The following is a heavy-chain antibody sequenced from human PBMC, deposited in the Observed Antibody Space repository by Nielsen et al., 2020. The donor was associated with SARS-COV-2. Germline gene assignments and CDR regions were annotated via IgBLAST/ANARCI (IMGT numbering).Heavy chain of an antibody. CDR3: ARARGAYGDYYYYYYTDV. CDR2: TYYRSKWYN. CDR1: VDSLSSNSAA. D-gene: IGHD4-17*01. J-gene: IGHJ6*03. V-gene: IGHV6-1*01. Sequence: SQTLSLTCAISVDSLSSNSAAWNWIRQSPSRGLEWLGRTYYRSKWYNDYAVSVKSRITINPDTSKNQFSLHLDSVTPEDTAVYYCARARGAYGDYYYYYYTDVWGKGTTVTVSS.